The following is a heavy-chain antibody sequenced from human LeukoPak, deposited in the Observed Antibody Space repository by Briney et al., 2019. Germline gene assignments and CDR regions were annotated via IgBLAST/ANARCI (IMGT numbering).Heavy chain of an antibody. V-gene: IGHV4-59*01. J-gene: IGHJ3*02. Sequence: PSETLSLTCTASGGSISSYYWSWIRQPPGKGLEGIGYIYYSGSTNYNPSLKSRVTISVDTSKNQFSLKLSSVTAADTAVYYCARDVGAVAGGGNDAFDIWGQGTMVTVSS. CDR1: GGSISSYY. CDR3: ARDVGAVAGGGNDAFDI. CDR2: IYYSGST. D-gene: IGHD6-19*01.